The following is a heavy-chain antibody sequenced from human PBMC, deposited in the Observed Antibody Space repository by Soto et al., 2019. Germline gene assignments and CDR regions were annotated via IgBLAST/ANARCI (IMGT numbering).Heavy chain of an antibody. V-gene: IGHV4-4*02. CDR1: SGSISCSNW. CDR2: IYHSGST. J-gene: IGHJ4*02. CDR3: ARVNYYGSGSYYANFDY. D-gene: IGHD3-10*01. Sequence: SETLSLTCAVSSGSISCSNWWSWVRQPPGKGLEWIGEIYHSGSTNYNPSLKSRVTISVDKSKNQFSLKLSSVTAADTAVYYCARVNYYGSGSYYANFDYWGQGTLVTVSS.